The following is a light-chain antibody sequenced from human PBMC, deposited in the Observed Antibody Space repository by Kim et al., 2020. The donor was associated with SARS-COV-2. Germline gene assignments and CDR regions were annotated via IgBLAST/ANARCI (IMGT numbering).Light chain of an antibody. J-gene: IGLJ7*01. CDR1: SLRSYY. CDR2: GKN. CDR3: NSRDSSGNHAV. V-gene: IGLV3-19*01. Sequence: SSELTQDPAVSVALGQTVRITCQGDSLRSYYASWYQQKPGQAPVLVIYGKNNRPSGIPDRFSGSSSGNTASLNITGAQAEDEAEYYCNSRDSSGNHAVFGGVTQLTVL.